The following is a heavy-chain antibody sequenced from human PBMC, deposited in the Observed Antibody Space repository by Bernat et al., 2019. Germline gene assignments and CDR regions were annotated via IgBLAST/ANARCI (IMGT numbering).Heavy chain of an antibody. CDR2: INHSGST. J-gene: IGHJ6*03. CDR1: GGSFSGYY. D-gene: IGHD2-21*02. CDR3: ARGRGWESGDRFYYYSYMDF. Sequence: QVQLQQWGAGLLKPSETLSLTCAVYGGSFSGYYWNWIRQPPGKGLEWIGEINHSGSTNYNPSLKSRVTISVDTPKNQFALELSSVTAADTAVYYCARGRGWESGDRFYYYSYMDFWGKGTTVTVSS. V-gene: IGHV4-34*01.